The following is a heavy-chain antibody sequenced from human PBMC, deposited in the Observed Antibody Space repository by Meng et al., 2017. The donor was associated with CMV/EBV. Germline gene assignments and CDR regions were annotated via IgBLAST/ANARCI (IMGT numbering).Heavy chain of an antibody. Sequence: QVQLGQAGGEVKKPWALVKVSCKASGYTFTSYYMDWVRQAPGQGLEWMGIINPSGGSTSYAQKFQGRVTMTRDTSTSTVYMELSSLRSEDTAGYYCAEGDYGDAQVWGQGTLVTVSS. CDR2: INPSGGST. D-gene: IGHD4-17*01. CDR3: AEGDYGDAQV. V-gene: IGHV1-46*01. CDR1: GYTFTSYY. J-gene: IGHJ4*02.